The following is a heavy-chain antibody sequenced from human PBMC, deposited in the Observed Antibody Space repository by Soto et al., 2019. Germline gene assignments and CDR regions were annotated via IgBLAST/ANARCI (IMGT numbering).Heavy chain of an antibody. CDR2: IYPGDSEI. CDR3: AGGAATAPFDY. V-gene: IGHV5-51*01. Sequence: PGESLKISCKGSGNSFSNYWIGWVRQMPGKGLEWMGIIYPGDSEIRYSPSFQGQVTISADKSISTAHLQWSSLKASDSAMYYCAGGAATAPFDYWGQGTRVTVSS. D-gene: IGHD1-26*01. CDR1: GNSFSNYW. J-gene: IGHJ4*02.